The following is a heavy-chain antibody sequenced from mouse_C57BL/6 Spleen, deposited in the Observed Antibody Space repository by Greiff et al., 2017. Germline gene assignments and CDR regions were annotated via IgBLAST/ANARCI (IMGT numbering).Heavy chain of an antibody. D-gene: IGHD1-1*01. J-gene: IGHJ2*01. CDR1: GYTFTSYW. CDR3: ASGDYYGSSSPFDY. Sequence: QVQLQQPGVELVRPGSSVKLSCKASGYTFTSYWMHWVKQRPIQGLEWIGNIDPSDSETHYNQKFKDKATLTVDKSSSTAYMQLSSLTSEDSAVYYCASGDYYGSSSPFDYWGQGTTLTVSS. CDR2: IDPSDSET. V-gene: IGHV1-52*01.